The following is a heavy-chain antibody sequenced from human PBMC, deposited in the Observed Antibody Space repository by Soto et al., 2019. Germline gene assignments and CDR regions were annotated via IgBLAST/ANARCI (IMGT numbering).Heavy chain of an antibody. Sequence: QVQLQESGPGLVKPSQTLSLTCTVSGGSISSGGYYWSWIRQHPGKGLEWIGYIYNSGSTDYNPSITSPVTISVDTSKNPFSLKLSSVTAADTAVYYCAGGYYDSMDAFDIWGQGTMVTVSS. D-gene: IGHD3-16*01. CDR2: IYNSGST. CDR3: AGGYYDSMDAFDI. CDR1: GGSISSGGYY. J-gene: IGHJ3*02. V-gene: IGHV4-31*01.